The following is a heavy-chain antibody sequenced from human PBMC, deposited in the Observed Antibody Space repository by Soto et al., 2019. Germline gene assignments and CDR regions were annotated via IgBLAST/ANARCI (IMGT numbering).Heavy chain of an antibody. Sequence: VQLQESGPGLVKPSGTLSLTCAVSGTSISSSQWWSWVRQPPGKGLEWIGEIYHNERTNYNPSLKSRLTMSLDKSKNQVSLKLRSVTAADTATYYCGRTKDYVYGVDVWGQGTTVTVSS. CDR3: GRTKDYVYGVDV. V-gene: IGHV4-4*02. CDR1: GTSISSSQW. CDR2: IYHNERT. J-gene: IGHJ6*02.